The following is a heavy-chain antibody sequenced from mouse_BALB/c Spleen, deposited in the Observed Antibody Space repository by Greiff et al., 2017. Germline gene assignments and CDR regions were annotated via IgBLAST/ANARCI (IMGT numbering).Heavy chain of an antibody. J-gene: IGHJ3*01. V-gene: IGHV5-6-3*01. CDR1: GFTFSSYG. CDR3: ARDRGGYGYDSAWFAY. D-gene: IGHD2-2*01. Sequence: EVKLLESGGGLVQPGGSLKLSCAASGFTFSSYGMSWVRQTPDKRLELVATINSNGGSTYYPDSVKGRFTISRDNAKNTLYLQMSSLKSEDTAMYYCARDRGGYGYDSAWFAYWGQGTLVTVSA. CDR2: INSNGGST.